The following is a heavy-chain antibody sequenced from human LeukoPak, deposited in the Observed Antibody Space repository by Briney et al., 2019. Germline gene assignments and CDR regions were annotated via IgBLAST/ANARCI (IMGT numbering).Heavy chain of an antibody. CDR1: GYSISSGYY. V-gene: IGHV4-38-2*02. Sequence: PSETLSLTCTVSGYSISSGYYWGWIRQPPGKGLEWIGSIYHSGSTYYNPSLKSRVTISVDTSKNQFSLKLSSVTAADTAVYYCARDSKAAAYFDPWGQGILVTVSS. J-gene: IGHJ5*02. CDR2: IYHSGST. CDR3: ARDSKAAAYFDP. D-gene: IGHD6-13*01.